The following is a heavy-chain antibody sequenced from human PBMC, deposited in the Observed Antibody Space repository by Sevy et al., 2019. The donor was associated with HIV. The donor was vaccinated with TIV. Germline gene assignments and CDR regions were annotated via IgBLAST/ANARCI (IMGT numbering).Heavy chain of an antibody. CDR2: IYYSGST. J-gene: IGHJ4*02. CDR1: GGSISSSSYY. Sequence: SETLSLTCTVSGGSISSSSYYWGWIRQPPGKGLEWIGSIYYSGSTYYNPSLKSRVTISVDTSKNQCSLKLSSVTAADTAVYYCARRLAVARGFDYWGQGTLVTVSS. V-gene: IGHV4-39*01. CDR3: ARRLAVARGFDY. D-gene: IGHD6-19*01.